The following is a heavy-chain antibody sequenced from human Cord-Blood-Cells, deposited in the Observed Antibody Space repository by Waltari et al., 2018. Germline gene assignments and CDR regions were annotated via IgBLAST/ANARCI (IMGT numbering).Heavy chain of an antibody. CDR3: ARYRGIVGATYFDY. V-gene: IGHV1-69*01. J-gene: IGHJ4*02. CDR2: IIPILGTA. CDR1: GGTFSSYA. D-gene: IGHD1-26*01. Sequence: QVQLVQSGAEVKKPGSSVKVSCKASGGTFSSYAISWVRQAPGQGLEWMGGIIPILGTANYAQKFQGRVTITADESTSTAYMELSSLRSEDTAVYYCARYRGIVGATYFDYWGQGTLVTVSS.